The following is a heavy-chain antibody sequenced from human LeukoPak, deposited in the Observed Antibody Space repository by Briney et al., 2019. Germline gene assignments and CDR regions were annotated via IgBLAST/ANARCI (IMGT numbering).Heavy chain of an antibody. CDR2: INPNSGDT. J-gene: IGHJ3*02. CDR3: ATEPGGAFDI. V-gene: IGHV1-2*06. Sequence: GASVKVSCKASGYTFTGYHMHWVRQAPGQGLEWMGRINPNSGDTNYAQKFQGRVTMTRDTSISTAYMELSRLRSEDTAVYYCATEPGGAFDIWGQGTMVTVSS. D-gene: IGHD1-14*01. CDR1: GYTFTGYH.